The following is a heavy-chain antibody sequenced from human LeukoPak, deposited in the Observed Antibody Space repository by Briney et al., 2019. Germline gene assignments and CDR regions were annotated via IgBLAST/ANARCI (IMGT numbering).Heavy chain of an antibody. CDR1: GFTFSSYW. V-gene: IGHV3-7*01. Sequence: GGSLRLSCAASGFTFSSYWMSWVRQALGKGLEWVANIKQDGSEKYYVDSVKGRCTISRDNAKNSLYLQMNSLRAEDTAVYYCARDLTGYDFWSGYYSHWGQGTLVTVSS. CDR2: IKQDGSEK. D-gene: IGHD3-3*01. J-gene: IGHJ4*02. CDR3: ARDLTGYDFWSGYYSH.